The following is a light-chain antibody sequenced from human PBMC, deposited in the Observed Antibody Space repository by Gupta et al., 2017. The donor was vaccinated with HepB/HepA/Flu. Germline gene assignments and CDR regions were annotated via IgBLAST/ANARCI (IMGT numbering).Light chain of an antibody. CDR2: AAS. CDR1: QGVRNW. J-gene: IGKJ1*01. V-gene: IGKV1-12*01. CDR3: RQANSFPRT. Sequence: DIQMTQSPSSVSASVGDRLTITCRASQGVRNWLAWYQQEPGKAPKLLISAASRLQGGVPSRFSGSGSGTDFTLTISSLQPEDFATYYCRQANSFPRTFGQGTKVEIK.